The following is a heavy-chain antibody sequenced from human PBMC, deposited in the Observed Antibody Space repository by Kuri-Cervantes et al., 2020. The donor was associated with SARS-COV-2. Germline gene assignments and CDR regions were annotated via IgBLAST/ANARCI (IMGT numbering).Heavy chain of an antibody. V-gene: IGHV3-48*02. CDR1: GFTFSSYS. D-gene: IGHD3-22*01. J-gene: IGHJ6*02. CDR3: ARDQGDDSSGYYCIQYYYYYGMDV. CDR2: ISSSSSTI. Sequence: GGSLRLSCAASGFTFSSYSMNWVRQAPGKGLEWVSYISSSSSTIYYADSVKGRSTISRDNAKNSLYLQMNSLKDEDTAVYYCARDQGDDSSGYYCIQYYYYYGMDVWGQGTTVTVSS.